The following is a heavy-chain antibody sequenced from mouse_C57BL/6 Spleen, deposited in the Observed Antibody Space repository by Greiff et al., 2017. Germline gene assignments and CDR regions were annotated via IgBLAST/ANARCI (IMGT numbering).Heavy chain of an antibody. Sequence: QVQLQQPGAELVMPGASVKLSCKASGYTFTSYWMHWVKQRPGQGLEWIGEIDPSDSYTNYNQTFKGKSTLTVDKSSSTAYMQLSSLTSEDSAVYYCARSDYYGSSYAFAYWGQGTLVTVSA. J-gene: IGHJ3*01. CDR2: IDPSDSYT. CDR1: GYTFTSYW. D-gene: IGHD1-1*01. V-gene: IGHV1-69*01. CDR3: ARSDYYGSSYAFAY.